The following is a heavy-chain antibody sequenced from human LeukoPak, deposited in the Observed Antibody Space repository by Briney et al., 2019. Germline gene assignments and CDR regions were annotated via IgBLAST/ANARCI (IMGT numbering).Heavy chain of an antibody. CDR1: GFTFSSYA. V-gene: IGHV3-23*01. Sequence: GGSLRLSCAASGFTFSSYAMSWVRQAPGKGLEWVSAISGSGGSTYYADSVKGRFTISRDNAKNSLYLQMNSLRAEDTAVYYCARDASRIRYYFDYWGQGTLVTVSS. CDR3: ARDASRIRYYFDY. J-gene: IGHJ4*02. CDR2: ISGSGGST.